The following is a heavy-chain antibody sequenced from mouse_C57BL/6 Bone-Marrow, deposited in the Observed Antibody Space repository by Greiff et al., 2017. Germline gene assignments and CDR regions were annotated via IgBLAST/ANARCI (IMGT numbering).Heavy chain of an antibody. J-gene: IGHJ3*01. D-gene: IGHD2-5*01. V-gene: IGHV1-55*01. CDR3: ARGAYYSNDGFAY. CDR2: IYPGSGST. Sequence: QVQLQQPGAELVKPGASVKMSCKASGYTFTSYWITWVKQRPGQGLEWIGDIYPGSGSTNYNEKFKSKATLTVDTSSSTAYMHLSSLTSEDSAVYYCARGAYYSNDGFAYWGQGTLVTVSA. CDR1: GYTFTSYW.